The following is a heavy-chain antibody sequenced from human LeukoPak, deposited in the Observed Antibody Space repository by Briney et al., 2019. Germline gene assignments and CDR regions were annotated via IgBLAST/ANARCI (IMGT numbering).Heavy chain of an antibody. CDR2: ISYDGSNK. CDR3: AKEVRGDAFDI. Sequence: GGSLRLSCVASAFTFRSYDMHWVRQAPGKGLEWVAVISYDGSNKDYADSVKGRFTISRDNTKNTLFLQMSSLRAEDTAVYYCAKEVRGDAFDIWGQGTMVTVSS. J-gene: IGHJ3*02. CDR1: AFTFRSYD. V-gene: IGHV3-30*18. D-gene: IGHD3-16*01.